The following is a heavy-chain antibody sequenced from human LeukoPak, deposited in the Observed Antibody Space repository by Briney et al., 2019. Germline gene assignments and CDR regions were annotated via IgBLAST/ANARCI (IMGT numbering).Heavy chain of an antibody. D-gene: IGHD1-1*01. CDR2: ISSSGSTI. Sequence: GGSLRLSCAASGFTFSDYYMSWIRQAPGKGLEWVSYISSSGSTIYYADSVKGRFTISRDNAKNSLYLQMNSLRAEVAAVYYCARVRERRYFDYWGQGTLVTVSS. V-gene: IGHV3-11*01. CDR3: ARVRERRYFDY. CDR1: GFTFSDYY. J-gene: IGHJ4*02.